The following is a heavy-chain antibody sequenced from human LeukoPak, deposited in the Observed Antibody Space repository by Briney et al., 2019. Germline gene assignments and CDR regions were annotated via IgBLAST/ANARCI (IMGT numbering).Heavy chain of an antibody. CDR2: IYYTGNT. D-gene: IGHD3-22*01. J-gene: IGHJ4*02. Sequence: MASETLSLTCTVSGGSITTTSYYWVWIRQPPGKGLDWIGSIYYTGNTHYNASLKSRVTISVDTSKNQFSLKLTSVTAADTAVYYCARQRRDSSGYPYYFDYWGQGTLVTVSS. CDR3: ARQRRDSSGYPYYFDY. CDR1: GGSITTTSYY. V-gene: IGHV4-39*01.